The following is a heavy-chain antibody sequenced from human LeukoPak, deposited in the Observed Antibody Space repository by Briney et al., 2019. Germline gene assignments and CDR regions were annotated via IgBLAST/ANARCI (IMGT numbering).Heavy chain of an antibody. J-gene: IGHJ4*02. V-gene: IGHV3-20*04. CDR3: ARESGSVTSEVDFDY. CDR1: GFTFDDYG. CDR2: INWNGGST. D-gene: IGHD4-17*01. Sequence: GGSLRLSCAASGFTFDDYGMSWVRQAPGKGLEWVSGINWNGGSTGYADSVKGRFTISRDNTKNSLYLQMNSLRAEDTAVYYCARESGSVTSEVDFDYWGQGTLVTVSS.